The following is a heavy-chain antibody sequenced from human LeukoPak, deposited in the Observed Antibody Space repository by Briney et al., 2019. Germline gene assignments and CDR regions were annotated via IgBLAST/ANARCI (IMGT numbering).Heavy chain of an antibody. V-gene: IGHV4-61*02. CDR1: GASVSSGSYY. CDR2: IYPNGST. J-gene: IGHJ3*01. Sequence: SQTLSLTCTVSGASVSSGSYYWSWIRQPAGKGLEWIGRIYPNGSTKYNPSLNSRVTISVDTSKNQVSLSLNSVTAADTAMYYCARDRIIMRVCDVWGQGTMVTVSS. CDR3: ARDRIIMRVCDV. D-gene: IGHD3-10*01.